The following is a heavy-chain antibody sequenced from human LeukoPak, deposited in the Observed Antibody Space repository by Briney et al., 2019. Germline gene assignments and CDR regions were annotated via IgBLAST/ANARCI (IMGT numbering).Heavy chain of an antibody. V-gene: IGHV4-59*08. CDR1: GGSISSYY. J-gene: IGHJ3*02. CDR2: IYYTGST. Sequence: PSETLSLTCIVSGGSISSYYWSWLRQPPGKGLEGIGYIYYTGSTNYNPSLKSRVTISVDTSKNQLSLKLRSVTAADTAVYYCARQDSGTYLNPLDIWGQGTVVTVSS. CDR3: ARQDSGTYLNPLDI. D-gene: IGHD1-26*01.